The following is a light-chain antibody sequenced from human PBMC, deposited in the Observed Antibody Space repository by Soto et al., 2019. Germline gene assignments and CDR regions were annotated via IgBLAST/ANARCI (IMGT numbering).Light chain of an antibody. V-gene: IGLV1-40*01. J-gene: IGLJ2*01. CDR3: QFYDSSLSRV. CDR1: SSNIGAGYD. CDR2: GNS. Sequence: QSVLTQPPSVSGAPGQRVTISCTGSSSNIGAGYDVHWYQQLPGTAPKLLIYGNSNRPSGVPDRFSGSKSGTSASLAITGLQAEAEADYYCQFYDSSLSRVFGGGTKLTVL.